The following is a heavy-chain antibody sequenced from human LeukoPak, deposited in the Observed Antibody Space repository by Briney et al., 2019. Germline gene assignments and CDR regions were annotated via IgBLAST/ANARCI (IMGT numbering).Heavy chain of an antibody. V-gene: IGHV4-34*01. CDR3: ARDSYYYDSSGYYSGWFDP. Sequence: SETLSLTCAVYGGSFSGYYWSWIRQPPGKGLEWIGEINHSGSTNYNPSLKSRVTISVDTSKNQFSLKLSSVTAADTAVYYCARDSYYYDSSGYYSGWFDPWGQGTLVTVSS. CDR2: INHSGST. J-gene: IGHJ5*02. CDR1: GGSFSGYY. D-gene: IGHD3-22*01.